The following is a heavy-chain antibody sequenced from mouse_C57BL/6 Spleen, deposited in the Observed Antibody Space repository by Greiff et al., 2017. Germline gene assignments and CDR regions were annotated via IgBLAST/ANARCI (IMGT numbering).Heavy chain of an antibody. CDR1: GYTFTDYN. J-gene: IGHJ1*03. CDR3: ASVYGNYGYFDV. V-gene: IGHV1-18*01. Sequence: EVKLQESGPELVKPGASVKIPCKASGYTFTDYNMDWVKQSHGKSLEWIGDINPNNGGTIYNQKFKGKATLTVDKSSSTAYMELRSLTSEDTAVYYCASVYGNYGYFDVWGTGTTVTVSS. D-gene: IGHD2-1*01. CDR2: INPNNGGT.